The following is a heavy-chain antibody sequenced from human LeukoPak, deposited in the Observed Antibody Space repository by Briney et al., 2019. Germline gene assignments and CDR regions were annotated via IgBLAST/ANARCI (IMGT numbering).Heavy chain of an antibody. V-gene: IGHV1-18*01. Sequence: GASVKVSCKASGYTFTSYGISWVRQAPGQGLEWMGWISAYNGNTNYAQKLQGRVTMTTDTSTSTAYMELRSLRSDDTVVYYCARSANYYGSGRGFDYWGQGTLVTVSS. CDR3: ARSANYYGSGRGFDY. CDR2: ISAYNGNT. D-gene: IGHD3-10*01. J-gene: IGHJ4*02. CDR1: GYTFTSYG.